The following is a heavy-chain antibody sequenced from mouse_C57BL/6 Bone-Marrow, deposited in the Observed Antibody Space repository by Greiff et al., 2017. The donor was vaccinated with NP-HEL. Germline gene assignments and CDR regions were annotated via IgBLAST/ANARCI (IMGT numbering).Heavy chain of an antibody. CDR3: ASEYDRYFDY. J-gene: IGHJ2*01. D-gene: IGHD2-10*02. Sequence: VQLQQSGPELVKPGASVKISCKASGYAFSSSWMNWVKQRPGKGLEWIGRIYPGDGDTNYNGKLKGKATLTADKSSSTAYMQLSSLTSEDSAVWFCASEYDRYFDYWGRGNALTVSA. V-gene: IGHV1-82*01. CDR2: IYPGDGDT. CDR1: GYAFSSSW.